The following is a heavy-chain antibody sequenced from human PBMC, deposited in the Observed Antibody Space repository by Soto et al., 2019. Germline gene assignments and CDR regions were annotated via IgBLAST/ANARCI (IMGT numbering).Heavy chain of an antibody. CDR3: AKDRIKYSSNSPSFDY. CDR2: ISWNSGSI. Sequence: GGSLRLSCAASGFTFDDYAMHWVRQAPGKGLEWVSGISWNSGSIGYADSVKGRFTISRDNAKNSLYLQMNSLRAEDTALYYCAKDRIKYSSNSPSFDYWGQGXLVTVSS. J-gene: IGHJ4*02. V-gene: IGHV3-9*01. CDR1: GFTFDDYA. D-gene: IGHD6-13*01.